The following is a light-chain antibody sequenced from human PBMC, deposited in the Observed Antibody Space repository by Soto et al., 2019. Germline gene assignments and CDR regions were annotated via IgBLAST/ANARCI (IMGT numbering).Light chain of an antibody. CDR3: CSYAGSGTYV. CDR2: EDS. CDR1: SSDVGSYNL. J-gene: IGLJ1*01. Sequence: SALTQPASVSVSPGQSITISCTGTSSDVGSYNLVSWYQQHPGKAPKLIIYEDSKRPSGVSNRFSGSKSGNTASLTISGLQAEDEADYYCCSYAGSGTYVFGTGTKVTVL. V-gene: IGLV2-23*01.